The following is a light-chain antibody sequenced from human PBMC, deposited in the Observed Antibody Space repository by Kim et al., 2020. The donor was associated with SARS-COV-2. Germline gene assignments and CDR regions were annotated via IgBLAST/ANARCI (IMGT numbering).Light chain of an antibody. Sequence: VALGQPARITCGGDNIGRKNVHWYQQKPGQAPVVVIYRDSDRPSEIPERFSGSNSGSTATLTISRAQAGDEAEYYCQVWDSNTYVFGTGTKVTVL. V-gene: IGLV3-9*01. J-gene: IGLJ1*01. CDR1: NIGRKN. CDR3: QVWDSNTYV. CDR2: RDS.